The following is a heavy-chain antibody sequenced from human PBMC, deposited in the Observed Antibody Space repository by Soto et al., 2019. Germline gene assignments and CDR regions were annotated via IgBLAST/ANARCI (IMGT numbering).Heavy chain of an antibody. D-gene: IGHD5-12*01. CDR1: GFTFSNFE. CDR2: IRSTGTNI. CDR3: AAGCCGHDPSYFDY. J-gene: IGHJ4*02. V-gene: IGHV3-48*03. Sequence: GGALRQSCLASGFTFSNFEMSWVRQAPGKGLEWVASIRSTGTNIFYADSVKGRFTISRDNGKNSLFLHMHSLRAEDTALYYCAAGCCGHDPSYFDYWGQGTLVTVSS.